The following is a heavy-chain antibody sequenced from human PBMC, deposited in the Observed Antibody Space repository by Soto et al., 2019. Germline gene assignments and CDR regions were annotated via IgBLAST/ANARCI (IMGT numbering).Heavy chain of an antibody. D-gene: IGHD4-17*01. CDR2: IDPSDSYT. Sequence: PGESLKISCKGSGYSFTSYWISWVRQMPGKGLEWMGKIDPSDSYTNYSPSFRGHVTISADKSITTAYLQWSSLKAPDTAMYYCARHELGVTTRDLDYWRQGTLVTVSS. J-gene: IGHJ4*02. CDR1: GYSFTSYW. CDR3: ARHELGVTTRDLDY. V-gene: IGHV5-10-1*01.